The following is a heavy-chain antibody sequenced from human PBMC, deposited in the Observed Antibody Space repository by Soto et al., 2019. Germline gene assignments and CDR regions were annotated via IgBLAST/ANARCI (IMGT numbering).Heavy chain of an antibody. J-gene: IGHJ4*02. CDR1: GGTFSTYP. CDR3: ARASPSTSPRLSSRTLCYMPLH. V-gene: IGHV1-69*13. Sequence: SVKVSCKASGGTFSTYPFTWVRQAPGHGLEWVGGIIPLFDTTNYAQKFQGRVTITADESTGTVYMEISSLRSEDTAVYFCARASPSTSPRLSSRTLCYMPLHWGQVTPVTVSS. D-gene: IGHD2-2*02. CDR2: IIPLFDTT.